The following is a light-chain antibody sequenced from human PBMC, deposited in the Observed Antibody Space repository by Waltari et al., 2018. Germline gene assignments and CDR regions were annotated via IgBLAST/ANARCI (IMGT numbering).Light chain of an antibody. V-gene: IGKV1-5*03. CDR1: QSISSW. CDR3: QQSNSYQGT. J-gene: IGKJ1*01. Sequence: DIQMTQSPSTLSASVGDRLTIPCRASQSISSWLAWYQQKPGKAPKLLIYKASSLESGVPSRFSGSGSGTDFTLTISSLQPDDFATYYCQQSNSYQGTFGQGTKVEIK. CDR2: KAS.